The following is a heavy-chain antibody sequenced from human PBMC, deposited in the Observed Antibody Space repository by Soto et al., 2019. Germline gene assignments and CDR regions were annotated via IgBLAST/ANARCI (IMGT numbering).Heavy chain of an antibody. Sequence: QVQLVESGGGVVQPGRSLRLSCIASGFTITPYGMHWARQAPGKGLEWVAVVWYDGSTKHYTDSVKGRFTISRDSSQNTVYLEMNSLRVEDTAVYHCVRVLSRRFGAGDCLDYWGPGTLVTVSS. CDR1: GFTITPYG. CDR2: VWYDGSTK. CDR3: VRVLSRRFGAGDCLDY. D-gene: IGHD2-21*01. V-gene: IGHV3-33*01. J-gene: IGHJ4*02.